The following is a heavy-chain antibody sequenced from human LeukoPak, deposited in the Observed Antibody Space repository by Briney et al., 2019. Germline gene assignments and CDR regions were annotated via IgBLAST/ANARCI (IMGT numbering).Heavy chain of an antibody. Sequence: ASVKVSCKASGYTFTGYYIHWVRQAPGQGLEWMGWINPNSGGTNYAQKFQGRVTMTRDTSISTAYMELRSLRSDDTAVYYCARLENDSSGYAFDIWGQGTMVTVSS. V-gene: IGHV1-2*02. J-gene: IGHJ3*02. CDR1: GYTFTGYY. D-gene: IGHD3-22*01. CDR2: INPNSGGT. CDR3: ARLENDSSGYAFDI.